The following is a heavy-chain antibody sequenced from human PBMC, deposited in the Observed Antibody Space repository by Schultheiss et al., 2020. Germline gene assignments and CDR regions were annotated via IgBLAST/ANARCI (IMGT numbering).Heavy chain of an antibody. D-gene: IGHD3-10*01. J-gene: IGHJ4*02. V-gene: IGHV2-5*01. CDR2: IYWNDDK. CDR3: AHFPDAQWFGELQEYFDY. Sequence: SGPTLVKPTQTLTLTCTFSGFSLSTSGVGVGWIRQPPGKALEWLALIYWNDDKRYSPSLKSRLTITKDTSKNQVVLTMTNMDPVDTATYYCAHFPDAQWFGELQEYFDYWGEGTLVTVSS. CDR1: GFSLSTSGVG.